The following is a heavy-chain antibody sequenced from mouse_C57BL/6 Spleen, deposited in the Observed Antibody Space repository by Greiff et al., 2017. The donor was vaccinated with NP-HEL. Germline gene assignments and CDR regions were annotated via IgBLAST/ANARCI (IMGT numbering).Heavy chain of an antibody. CDR2: SRNTANDNKT. D-gene: IGHD3-3*01. Sequence: EVKLVESGGGLVQSGRSLRLSCATSGFTFSDFYMEWVRQAPGKGLEWIAASRNTANDNKTEYRATVKGRFIVARDTSQRILYLQMNALGAEDTAIYYCARDAGGHFDYWGQGTTLTVSS. CDR3: ARDAGGHFDY. CDR1: GFTFSDFY. J-gene: IGHJ2*01. V-gene: IGHV7-1*01.